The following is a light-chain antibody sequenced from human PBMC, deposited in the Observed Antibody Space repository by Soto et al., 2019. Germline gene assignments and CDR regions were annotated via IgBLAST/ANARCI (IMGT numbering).Light chain of an antibody. Sequence: EIVLTQSPATLSLSPGERATLSCRASQSVSSYLAWYHQKPGQAPRLLIYDASNRATGIPARFSGSGSGTDFTLTISSLEPEDFAVYYCQQRSNWPGFGQGTRLEIK. CDR1: QSVSSY. J-gene: IGKJ5*01. V-gene: IGKV3-11*01. CDR2: DAS. CDR3: QQRSNWPG.